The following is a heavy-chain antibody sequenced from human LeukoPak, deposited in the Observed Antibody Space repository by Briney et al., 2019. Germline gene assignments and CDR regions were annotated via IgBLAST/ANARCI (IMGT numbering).Heavy chain of an antibody. V-gene: IGHV3-66*01. D-gene: IGHD3-9*01. CDR2: IYSGGST. Sequence: GGSLRLSCAASGFTVSSYYMSWVRQAPGKGLEWVSVIYSGGSTYYADSVKGRFTISRDNSKNTLYLQMNSLRAEDTAVYYCARAPPYYDILSSGDYWGQGTLVTVSS. CDR1: GFTVSSYY. CDR3: ARAPPYYDILSSGDY. J-gene: IGHJ4*02.